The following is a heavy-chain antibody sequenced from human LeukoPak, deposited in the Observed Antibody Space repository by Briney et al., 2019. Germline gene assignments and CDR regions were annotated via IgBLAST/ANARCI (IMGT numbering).Heavy chain of an antibody. V-gene: IGHV4-59*01. CDR2: IYYSGSA. CDR1: GDSISTYY. J-gene: IGHJ4*02. CDR3: ARDQGYTYGGGYYFDY. D-gene: IGHD5-18*01. Sequence: KTSETPSLTCTVSGDSISTYYWTWIRQPPGKGLEWIGYIYYSGSANYNPSLKSRVTISLDTSRSQFSRKLSAVTAADTGVYYCARDQGYTYGGGYYFDYWGQGTLVTVSA.